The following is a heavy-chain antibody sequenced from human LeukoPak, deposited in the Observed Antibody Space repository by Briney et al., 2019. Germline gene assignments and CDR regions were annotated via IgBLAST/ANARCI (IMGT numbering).Heavy chain of an antibody. CDR2: IYYSGST. J-gene: IGHJ4*02. CDR3: ATPGTETDY. Sequence: PSETLSLTCTVSGGSISSSSYYWGWMRQPPGKGLEWIGSIYYSGSTYYNPSLKSRVTISVDTSKNQFSLKLSSVTAADTAVYYCATPGTETDYWGQGTLVTVSS. V-gene: IGHV4-39*01. CDR1: GGSISSSSYY. D-gene: IGHD3-10*01.